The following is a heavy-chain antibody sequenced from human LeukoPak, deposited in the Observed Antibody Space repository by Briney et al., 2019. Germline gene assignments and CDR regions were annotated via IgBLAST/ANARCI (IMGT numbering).Heavy chain of an antibody. CDR3: AKGSPWTMES. V-gene: IGHV3-30*02. CDR2: IPFDGNNK. Sequence: GGSLRLSCAGSGFTFSSYGMHWVRLAPGKGLEWVAFIPFDGNNKYYTDSLKGRFTISRDNSKNTLYLQMNSLRADDTAIYYCAKGSPWTMESWGQGTLVTVPS. J-gene: IGHJ4*02. CDR1: GFTFSSYG. D-gene: IGHD4/OR15-4a*01.